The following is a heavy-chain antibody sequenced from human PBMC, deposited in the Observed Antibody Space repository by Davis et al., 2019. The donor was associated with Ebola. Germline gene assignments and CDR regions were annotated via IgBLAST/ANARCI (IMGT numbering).Heavy chain of an antibody. Sequence: PGGSLRLSCTASGFPFSICGMSWVRQAPGKGLQWVSIIYSGGSADYADSVKDRFTISRDNSENTLYLQMNSLRAEDTAVYYCARGRYTSGCCPFDYWGQGTLVSVSS. D-gene: IGHD6-19*01. CDR1: GFPFSICG. CDR2: IYSGGSA. V-gene: IGHV3-66*01. CDR3: ARGRYTSGCCPFDY. J-gene: IGHJ4*02.